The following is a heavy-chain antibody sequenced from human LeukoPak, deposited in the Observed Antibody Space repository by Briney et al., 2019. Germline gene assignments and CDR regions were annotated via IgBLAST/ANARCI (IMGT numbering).Heavy chain of an antibody. CDR3: AKDRTSSWYDKYFDY. CDR1: GITFSSYA. Sequence: GGSLRLSCAASGITFSSYAMSWVRQAPGKGLELVSTISASGGSTYYADSVKGRFTISRDDSKNTLYLQMNSLRAEDTALYYCAKDRTSSWYDKYFDYWGQGTLVTVSS. J-gene: IGHJ4*02. D-gene: IGHD6-13*01. V-gene: IGHV3-23*01. CDR2: ISASGGST.